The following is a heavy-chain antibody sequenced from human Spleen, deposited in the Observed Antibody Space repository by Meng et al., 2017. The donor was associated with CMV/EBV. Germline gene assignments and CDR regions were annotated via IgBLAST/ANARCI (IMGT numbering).Heavy chain of an antibody. J-gene: IGHJ5*02. CDR1: GFTFNGYA. V-gene: IGHV3-30*04. D-gene: IGHD2-2*01. CDR3: ARDHIPAGILSWFDP. Sequence: SGFTFNGYAMHWVRQDPGKGLEWVAVISYDGSNKYYADSVKGRLTISRDNSKNTLYLRMNSLRADDTAVYYCARDHIPAGILSWFDPWGQGTLVTVS. CDR2: ISYDGSNK.